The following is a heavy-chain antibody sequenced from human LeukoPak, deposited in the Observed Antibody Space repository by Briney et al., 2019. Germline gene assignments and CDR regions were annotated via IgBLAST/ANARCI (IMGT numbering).Heavy chain of an antibody. CDR1: GDSTTSHTYY. J-gene: IGHJ4*02. Sequence: SETLSLTCTVSGDSTTSHTYYWGWIRQPPGKGLEWLGSSHYTGSTYYNPSLDSRVTISLNTSKNQFSLKLSSVTVADTAIYYCARHLYSSTRNPTFDYWGQGTRVTVSS. CDR2: SHYTGST. D-gene: IGHD5-18*01. V-gene: IGHV4-39*01. CDR3: ARHLYSSTRNPTFDY.